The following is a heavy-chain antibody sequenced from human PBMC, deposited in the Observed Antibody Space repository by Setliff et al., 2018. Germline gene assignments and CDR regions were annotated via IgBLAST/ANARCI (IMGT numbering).Heavy chain of an antibody. Sequence: SETLSLTCTVSGGSISSCSYYWGWIRQPPGKGLEWIGSIYYSGSTYYNPSVKSRVTISVDTSKNQFSLKLSSVTAADTAVYYCARPSYTSTWSGSSGFDPWGQGALVTVSS. D-gene: IGHD6-13*01. CDR1: GGSISSCSYY. V-gene: IGHV4-39*07. CDR2: IYYSGST. CDR3: ARPSYTSTWSGSSGFDP. J-gene: IGHJ5*02.